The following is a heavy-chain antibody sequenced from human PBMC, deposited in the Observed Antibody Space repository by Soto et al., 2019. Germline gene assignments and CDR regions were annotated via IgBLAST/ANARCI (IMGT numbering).Heavy chain of an antibody. CDR2: ISGSGDST. CDR3: ARRGSGSYSDY. Sequence: EVQLLESGGGLVQPGGSLRLSCAASGFTFSSYAMRWVRQAPVKGLEWVSAISGSGDSTYYADSVKGRFTISRDNSKNTLYLQMNSLRAEYTAVYYCARRGSGSYSDYWGQGTLVTVSS. V-gene: IGHV3-23*01. CDR1: GFTFSSYA. J-gene: IGHJ4*02. D-gene: IGHD1-26*01.